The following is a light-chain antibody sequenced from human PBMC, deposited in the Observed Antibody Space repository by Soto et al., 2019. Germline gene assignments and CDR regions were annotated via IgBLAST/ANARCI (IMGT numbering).Light chain of an antibody. CDR1: SGHNTYA. Sequence: QPVLTQSPSASASLGASVQLTCTLSSGHNTYAIAWHQQQPEKGPRYLMKLNSDGSHSKGDGIPDLFSGSSSGAERYLTISRLQSEDEADYSCQTWGTGSWVFGGGTKLTVL. CDR2: LNSDGSH. J-gene: IGLJ3*02. V-gene: IGLV4-69*01. CDR3: QTWGTGSWV.